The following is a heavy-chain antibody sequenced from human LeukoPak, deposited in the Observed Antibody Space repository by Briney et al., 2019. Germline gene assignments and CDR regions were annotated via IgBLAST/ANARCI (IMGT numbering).Heavy chain of an antibody. CDR1: GYTFTSYD. Sequence: ASVKVSCKASGYTFTSYDINWVRQATGQGLEWMGWMNPNSGNTGYAQKFQGRVTMTRNTSISTAYMELSSLRSEDTAVYYCARASYYDFWSGYYYPKHYGMDVWGQGTTVTVSS. D-gene: IGHD3-3*01. CDR3: ARASYYDFWSGYYYPKHYGMDV. CDR2: MNPNSGNT. V-gene: IGHV1-8*01. J-gene: IGHJ6*02.